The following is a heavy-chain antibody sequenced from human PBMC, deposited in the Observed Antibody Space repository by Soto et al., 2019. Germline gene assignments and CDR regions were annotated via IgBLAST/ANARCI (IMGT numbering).Heavy chain of an antibody. Sequence: PGGSLRLSCAASGFTFSSYAMSWVRQAPGKGLEWVSAISGSGGSTYYADSVKDRFTISRDNSKNTLYLQMNSLRAEDTAVYYCAKVPLFYDSSGYYPDYYYYGMDVWGQGTTVTVSS. CDR3: AKVPLFYDSSGYYPDYYYYGMDV. D-gene: IGHD3-22*01. V-gene: IGHV3-23*01. CDR1: GFTFSSYA. CDR2: ISGSGGST. J-gene: IGHJ6*02.